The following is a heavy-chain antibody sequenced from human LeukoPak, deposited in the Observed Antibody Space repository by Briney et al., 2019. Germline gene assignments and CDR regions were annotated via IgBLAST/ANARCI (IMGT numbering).Heavy chain of an antibody. J-gene: IGHJ5*02. Sequence: SETLSLTCTVSGGSISSSSYYWGWIRQPPGKGLEWIGSIYYSGSTYYNPSLKSRVTISVDPSKNQFSLKLRSVTAADTAVYYCARPRTRLAWFDPWGQGTLVTVSS. CDR3: ARPRTRLAWFDP. D-gene: IGHD6-19*01. V-gene: IGHV4-39*01. CDR1: GGSISSSSYY. CDR2: IYYSGST.